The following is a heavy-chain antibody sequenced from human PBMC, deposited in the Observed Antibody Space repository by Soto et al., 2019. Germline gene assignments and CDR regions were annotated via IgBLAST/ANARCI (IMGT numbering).Heavy chain of an antibody. CDR1: GGSISSSSYY. CDR3: ARGNWNYVYVDY. CDR2: IYYSGST. V-gene: IGHV4-39*01. Sequence: SETLSLTCTVSGGSISSSSYYWGWIRQPPGKGLEWIGSIYYSGSTYYNPSLKSRVTISVDTSKNQFSLKLSSVTAADTAVYYCARGNWNYVYVDYWGQGTLVTVSS. J-gene: IGHJ4*02. D-gene: IGHD1-7*01.